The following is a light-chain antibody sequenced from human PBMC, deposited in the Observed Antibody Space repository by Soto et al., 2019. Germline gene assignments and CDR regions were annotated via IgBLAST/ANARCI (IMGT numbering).Light chain of an antibody. CDR2: DVS. Sequence: QSVLTQPASVSGSPGQSITISCTGTISVVGGYNTVSWYQQHPGKVPKLMIHDVSDRPSWVSDRFSGSKSGNTASLTISGLQAEDEADYYCSSYTTSISYVFGSGTKVTVL. J-gene: IGLJ1*01. CDR1: ISVVGGYNT. CDR3: SSYTTSISYV. V-gene: IGLV2-14*01.